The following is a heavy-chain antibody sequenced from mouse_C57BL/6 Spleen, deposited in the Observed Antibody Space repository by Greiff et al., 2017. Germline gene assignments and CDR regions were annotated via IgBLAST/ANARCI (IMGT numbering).Heavy chain of an antibody. CDR2: ISSGGDYI. CDR3: TREDGSSYGFAY. J-gene: IGHJ3*01. D-gene: IGHD1-1*01. Sequence: EVHLVESGEGLVKPGGSLKLSCAASGFTFSSYAMSWVRQTPEKRLEWVAYISSGGDYIYYADTVKGRFTISRDKARNTLYLQMSSLKSEDTAMYYCTREDGSSYGFAYWGQGTLVTVSA. CDR1: GFTFSSYA. V-gene: IGHV5-9-1*02.